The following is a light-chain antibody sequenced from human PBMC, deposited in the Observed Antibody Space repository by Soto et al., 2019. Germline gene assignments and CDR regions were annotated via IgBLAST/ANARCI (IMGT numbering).Light chain of an antibody. CDR3: QQYGSSLLT. CDR2: KAS. V-gene: IGKV1-5*03. CDR1: QTISSW. J-gene: IGKJ4*01. Sequence: DIQMTQSPSTLSGSVGERVTITCRASQTISSWLAWYQQKPGKAPKLLIYKASTLKSGVPSRFSGSGSGTEFTLTISRLEPEDFAVYYCQQYGSSLLTFGGGTKVDIK.